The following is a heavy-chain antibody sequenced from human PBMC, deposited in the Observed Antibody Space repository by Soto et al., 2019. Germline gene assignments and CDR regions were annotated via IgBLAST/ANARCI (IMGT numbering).Heavy chain of an antibody. Sequence: EVPLVESGGGLVKPGESLRLSCAASGFTFSTYRMTWVRQAPGKGLEWVSLISSSSSDISYADSVKGRFTISRDNAKKSLYLQMNNLRVEDTAVYYCAREVRRGSFDLWGQGTLVTVSS. D-gene: IGHD3-10*01. CDR2: ISSSSSDI. J-gene: IGHJ5*02. CDR1: GFTFSTYR. V-gene: IGHV3-21*01. CDR3: AREVRRGSFDL.